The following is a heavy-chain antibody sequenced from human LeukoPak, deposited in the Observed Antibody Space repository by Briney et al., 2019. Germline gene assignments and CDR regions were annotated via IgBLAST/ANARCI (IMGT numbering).Heavy chain of an antibody. V-gene: IGHV3-23*01. CDR3: ATYRQVLLPFES. Sequence: GGSLRLSCAASGFTFSNYGMSWVRQAPGKGLEWVSSISGSGDITYYADSVKGRFTLSRDNSKNTLYLQMNSLRAEDTAVYYCATYRQVLLPFESWGQGTLVTVSS. CDR2: ISGSGDIT. J-gene: IGHJ4*02. CDR1: GFTFSNYG. D-gene: IGHD2-8*02.